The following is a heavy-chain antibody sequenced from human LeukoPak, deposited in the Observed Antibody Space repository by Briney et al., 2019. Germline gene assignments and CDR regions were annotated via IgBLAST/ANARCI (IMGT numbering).Heavy chain of an antibody. D-gene: IGHD3-10*01. CDR3: ARGRLWFGESHIGAFDI. Sequence: GGSLRLSCAASGFSFSTYAMTWVRQAPGEGLEWVSVISGSGGSTYYADSVKGRFTISRDNSKNTLYLQMNSVRVADTAVYYCARGRLWFGESHIGAFDIWGQGTMVTVSS. V-gene: IGHV3-23*01. CDR1: GFSFSTYA. J-gene: IGHJ3*02. CDR2: ISGSGGST.